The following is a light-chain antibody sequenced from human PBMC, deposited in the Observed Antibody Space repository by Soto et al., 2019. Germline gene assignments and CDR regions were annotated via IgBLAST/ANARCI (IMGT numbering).Light chain of an antibody. Sequence: DIVMTQSPLSLPVTPGEPASISCRSSQSLLHSNGYNYLDWYLQKPGQSPQLLIYLGSNRASGVPDWFSGCGSGTYVTLKISRVEAEDVGVYYCMQYLQTPRTFGPGTKGDIK. CDR2: LGS. V-gene: IGKV2-28*01. J-gene: IGKJ3*01. CDR1: QSLLHSNGYNY. CDR3: MQYLQTPRT.